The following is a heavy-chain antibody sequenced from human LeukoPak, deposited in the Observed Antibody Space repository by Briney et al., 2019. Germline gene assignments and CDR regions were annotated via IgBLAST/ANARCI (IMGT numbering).Heavy chain of an antibody. V-gene: IGHV5-51*01. CDR3: ARSGDDIISGARVYYMDV. J-gene: IGHJ6*03. CDR2: IDAGDSDT. Sequence: GASREFSGQSSGSTFTSYWIGWVRQLPGKGLEGMGIIDAGDSDTRYSPSFQGQVTISADNSISTAYLQWSSLKASDTAMYYCARSGDDIISGARVYYMDVWGKGTTVTVSS. D-gene: IGHD3-10*01. CDR1: GSTFTSYW.